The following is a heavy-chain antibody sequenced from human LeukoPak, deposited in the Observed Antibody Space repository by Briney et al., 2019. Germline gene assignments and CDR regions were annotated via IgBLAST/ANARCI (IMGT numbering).Heavy chain of an antibody. CDR1: GYSFTNYW. V-gene: IGHV5-51*01. Sequence: GESLKISCKVSGYSFTNYWIGWVRQMPGKGLEWMGIIYPDNSDTKYSPSFQRQVTISADKSISTAYLQWSSLKASDTAMYYCARSGRLGYCSGGSCFRWDYWGQGTLVTASS. CDR2: IYPDNSDT. CDR3: ARSGRLGYCSGGSCFRWDY. J-gene: IGHJ4*02. D-gene: IGHD2-15*01.